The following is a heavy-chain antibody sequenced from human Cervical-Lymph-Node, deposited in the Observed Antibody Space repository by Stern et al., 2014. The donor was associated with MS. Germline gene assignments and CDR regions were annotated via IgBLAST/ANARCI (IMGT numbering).Heavy chain of an antibody. V-gene: IGHV3-48*02. J-gene: IGHJ4*02. D-gene: IGHD5-12*01. CDR3: VRTWRENSFDF. CDR1: GFTFSTYG. Sequence: EVQLVESGGGLVQPGGSLKLSCEASGFTFSTYGMSWVRQAPGKGLQWLAFVSHSGTTFHYAESVEGRFTISRCNSRRAADLQMHSLRDEDTAKYYCVRTWRENSFDFWGQGTLVTVSS. CDR2: VSHSGTTF.